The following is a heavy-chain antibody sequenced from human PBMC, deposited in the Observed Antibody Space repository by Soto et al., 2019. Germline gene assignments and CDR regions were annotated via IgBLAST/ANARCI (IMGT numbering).Heavy chain of an antibody. D-gene: IGHD3-16*01. J-gene: IGHJ4*02. CDR3: ARTTDVWYYFDY. Sequence: QVQLQESGPGLVKPSQTLSLTCTVSGCSISSGGYYWGGIRQHPGKGLEWIGYTYYSGSTYYNPSLKSRVSISVDTSKNQFSLKLSSVTAADTAVYYCARTTDVWYYFDYWGQGTLVTVSS. CDR2: TYYSGST. V-gene: IGHV4-31*03. CDR1: GCSISSGGYY.